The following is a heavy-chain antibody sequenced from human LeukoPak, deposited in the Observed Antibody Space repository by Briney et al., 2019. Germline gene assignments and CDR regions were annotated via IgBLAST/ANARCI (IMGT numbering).Heavy chain of an antibody. V-gene: IGHV1-24*01. CDR1: GYTPTELS. D-gene: IGHD3-22*01. J-gene: IGHJ4*02. Sequence: ASVKVSCKVSGYTPTELSMHWVRQAPGKGLEWMGGFDPEDGETIYAQKFQGRVTMTEDTSTDTAYMELSSLRSEDTAVYYCATDHYYDSSGYYSRSFDYWGQGTLVTVSS. CDR3: ATDHYYDSSGYYSRSFDY. CDR2: FDPEDGET.